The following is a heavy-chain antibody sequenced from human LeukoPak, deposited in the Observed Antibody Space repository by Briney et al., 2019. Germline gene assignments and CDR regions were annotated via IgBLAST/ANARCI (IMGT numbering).Heavy chain of an antibody. J-gene: IGHJ6*02. CDR1: GFTFTSYD. V-gene: IGHV1-8*01. CDR2: MNPNSGNT. D-gene: IGHD3-10*01. CDR3: ARGPTLVRGVIMPDSVGGMDV. Sequence: GPVKVSCKASGFTFTSYDINWVRQAPGQGLEWMGWMNPNSGNTRYAQKVQGRITMTRDTSISTAYMELSSLRSEDTAVYYCARGPTLVRGVIMPDSVGGMDVWGQGTTVTVSS.